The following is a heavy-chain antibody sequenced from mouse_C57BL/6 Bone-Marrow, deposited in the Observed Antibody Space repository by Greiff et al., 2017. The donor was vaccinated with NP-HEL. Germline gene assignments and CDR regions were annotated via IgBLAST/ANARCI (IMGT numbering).Heavy chain of an antibody. CDR1: GYTFTSYW. CDR3: ARGGNYGYPFAY. D-gene: IGHD2-2*01. Sequence: QVQLQQSGAELAKPGASVKLSCKASGYTFTSYWMHWVKQRPGQGLEWIGYINPSSGYTKYNQKFKDKATSTADKSSSTAYMQLSSLTYEDSAVYYCARGGNYGYPFAYWGQGTLVTVSA. CDR2: INPSSGYT. J-gene: IGHJ3*01. V-gene: IGHV1-7*01.